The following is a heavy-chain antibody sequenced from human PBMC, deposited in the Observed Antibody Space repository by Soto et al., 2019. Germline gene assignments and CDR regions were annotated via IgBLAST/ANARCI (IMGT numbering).Heavy chain of an antibody. D-gene: IGHD6-6*01. V-gene: IGHV3-11*01. Sequence: PGGSLRLSCAASGFTFSDYYMSWIRQAPGKGLEWVSYISSSGSTICYADSVRGRFTISRDNAKNSLYLQMNSLRAEDTAVYYCSSIAARPDYWGQGTLVTVSS. J-gene: IGHJ4*02. CDR1: GFTFSDYY. CDR3: SSIAARPDY. CDR2: ISSSGSTI.